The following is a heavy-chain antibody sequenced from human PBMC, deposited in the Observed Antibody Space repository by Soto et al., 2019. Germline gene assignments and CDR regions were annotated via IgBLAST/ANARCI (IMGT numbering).Heavy chain of an antibody. D-gene: IGHD4-17*01. CDR3: ASSATGLYGDYN. V-gene: IGHV3-74*01. CDR1: VFTFTNYW. CDR2: INSDGSNI. J-gene: IGHJ4*02. Sequence: EVQLVESGGGLVQPGGSLKLSCAGSVFTFTNYWLHWVRQAPGKGLVWVSRINSDGSNINYADFVKGRFTISRDNAKTTVYLQMNSLRAEDTAVYFWASSATGLYGDYNWGQGALVTVSS.